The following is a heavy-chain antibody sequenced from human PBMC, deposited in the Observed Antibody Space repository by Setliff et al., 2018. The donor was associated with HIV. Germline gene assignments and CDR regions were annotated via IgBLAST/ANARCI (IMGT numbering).Heavy chain of an antibody. CDR1: KFIFSSYS. J-gene: IGHJ4*02. CDR2: IKQDGSEK. V-gene: IGHV3-7*01. D-gene: IGHD6-13*01. Sequence: PGGSLRLSCVASKFIFSSYSMSWVRQAPGKGLEWVANIKQDGSEKYYVDSVKGRFTISRDNAKNSLYLEMNSLRAEDTGVYYCATQTGFYNSHWYDYWGQGTMVTVSS. CDR3: ATQTGFYNSHWYDY.